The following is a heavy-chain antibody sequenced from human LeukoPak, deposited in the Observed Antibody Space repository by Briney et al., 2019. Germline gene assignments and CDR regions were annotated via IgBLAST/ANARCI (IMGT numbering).Heavy chain of an antibody. V-gene: IGHV3-74*01. CDR2: LNPDGDTT. CDR3: VRELGTATPAN. CDR1: GFSFSTNW. J-gene: IGHJ4*02. Sequence: PGGSLRLSCIASGFSFSTNWMHWVCQAPGKGLVWVSRLNPDGDTTGYADSVKGRFTISRDNAKNTVYLQLNSLTAEDTALYYCVRELGTATPANWGQGTLVTVSS. D-gene: IGHD1/OR15-1a*01.